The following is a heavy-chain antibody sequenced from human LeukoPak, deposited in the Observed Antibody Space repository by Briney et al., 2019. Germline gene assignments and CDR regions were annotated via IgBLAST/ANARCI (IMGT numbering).Heavy chain of an antibody. V-gene: IGHV4-59*08. CDR2: IYYSGST. Sequence: PSETLSLTCTVSGGSISSYYWNWIRQPPGKGLEWIGYIYYSGSTNYNPSLKSRVTISVDTSKNHIALKLTSVTASDTAVYFCARRVGFYGSGSLNYFDPWGQGILVSVS. CDR3: ARRVGFYGSGSLNYFDP. D-gene: IGHD3-10*01. CDR1: GGSISSYY. J-gene: IGHJ5*01.